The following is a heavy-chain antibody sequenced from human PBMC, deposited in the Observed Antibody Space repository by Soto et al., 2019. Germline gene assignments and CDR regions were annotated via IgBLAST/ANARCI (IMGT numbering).Heavy chain of an antibody. D-gene: IGHD6-6*01. V-gene: IGHV3-64*01. CDR3: ARHSRPNFYYMDV. J-gene: IGHJ6*03. Sequence: EVQLAESGGGLAQPGGSLRLSCAASGFTLSGYAMDWVRQAPGKGLEYVSGISSNGVGTYYANSVQGRFTISRDNSKNAVYLQMGSLRPDGMAVYYCARHSRPNFYYMDVWGKGTTVTVSS. CDR2: ISSNGVGT. CDR1: GFTLSGYA.